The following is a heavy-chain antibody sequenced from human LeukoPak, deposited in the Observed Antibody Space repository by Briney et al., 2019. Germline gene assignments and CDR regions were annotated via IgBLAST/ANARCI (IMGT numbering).Heavy chain of an antibody. CDR1: GGSIINYI. CDR3: ARASSGWYYLFDS. Sequence: ASETLSLTCTVSGGSIINYIWSWIRQTPGKGLEWIGYISDSGRTNYNPSLKRRVTISVDTSTNQFSLNLRSVTSADTAVYFCARASSGWYYLFDSWGQGTPVTVSS. J-gene: IGHJ4*02. D-gene: IGHD6-19*01. V-gene: IGHV4-59*01. CDR2: ISDSGRT.